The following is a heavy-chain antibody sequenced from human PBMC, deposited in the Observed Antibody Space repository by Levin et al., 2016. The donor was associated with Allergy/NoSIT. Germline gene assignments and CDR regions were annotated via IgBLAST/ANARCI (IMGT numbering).Heavy chain of an antibody. Sequence: WIRQPPGKGLEWIGRIYTSGSTNYNPSLKSRVTMSVDTSKNQFSLKLSSVTAADTAVYYCARSPVRYWWYFDLWGHGTLVTVSS. CDR2: IYTSGST. V-gene: IGHV4-4*07. J-gene: IGHJ2*01. CDR3: ARSPVRYWWYFDL. D-gene: IGHD1-26*01.